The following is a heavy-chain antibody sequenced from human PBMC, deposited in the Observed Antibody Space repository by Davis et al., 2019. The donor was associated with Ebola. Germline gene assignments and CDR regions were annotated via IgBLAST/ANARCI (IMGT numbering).Heavy chain of an antibody. J-gene: IGHJ4*02. V-gene: IGHV3-23*01. Sequence: GGSLRLSCAASGFTFSSYWMHWVRHAPGKGLEWVSTISGSGGSTYYADSVKGRFTISRDNSKNTLYLQMNSLRAEDTAVYYCAKGDKVDYWGQGTLVTVSS. CDR1: GFTFSSYW. CDR2: ISGSGGST. CDR3: AKGDKVDY.